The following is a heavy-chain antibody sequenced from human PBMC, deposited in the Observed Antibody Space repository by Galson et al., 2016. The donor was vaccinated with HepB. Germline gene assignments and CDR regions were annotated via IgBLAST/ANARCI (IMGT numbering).Heavy chain of an antibody. D-gene: IGHD5-18*01. CDR2: IYPDSGGA. Sequence: SVKVSCKASGYTFTDYYIHWVRQAPGQGLEWMGRIYPDSGGANYAERFQGRVTMTRDTSITTAYMELSRLRSDDTAVYYCARDESDTATVVPFDSWGQGTLVTVSS. J-gene: IGHJ4*02. CDR3: ARDESDTATVVPFDS. CDR1: GYTFTDYY. V-gene: IGHV1-2*02.